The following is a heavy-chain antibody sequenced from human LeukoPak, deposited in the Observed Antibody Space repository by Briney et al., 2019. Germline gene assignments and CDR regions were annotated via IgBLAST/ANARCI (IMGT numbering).Heavy chain of an antibody. CDR2: IYYSGST. D-gene: IGHD4-17*01. V-gene: IGHV4-39*07. CDR3: ARATTVKGWFDP. J-gene: IGHJ5*02. CDR1: GGSLSSSTYY. Sequence: SETLSLTCTVSGGSLSSSTYYWGWIRQPPGKGLEWIGSIYYSGSTYYNPSLKSRVTISIDMSKNQFSLKLSSVTAADTAVYYCARATTVKGWFDPWGQGNLVTVSS.